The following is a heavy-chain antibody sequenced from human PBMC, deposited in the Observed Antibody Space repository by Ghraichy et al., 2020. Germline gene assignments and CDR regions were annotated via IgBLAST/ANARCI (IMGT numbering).Heavy chain of an antibody. Sequence: GGSLRLSCAASGFTFSNYAMHWVRQAPGKGLSWVSYIRESGATIHYADSVKGRFTVSRDNSENTLYLQMNSLRAEDTAIYYCAKSLWGGGGHLDVWGHGTMVTVSS. CDR3: AKSLWGGGGHLDV. CDR1: GFTFSNYA. CDR2: IRESGATI. V-gene: IGHV3-23*01. J-gene: IGHJ3*01. D-gene: IGHD2-21*01.